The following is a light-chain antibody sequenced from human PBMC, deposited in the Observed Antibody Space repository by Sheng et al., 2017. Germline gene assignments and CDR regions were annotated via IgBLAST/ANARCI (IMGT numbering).Light chain of an antibody. V-gene: IGLV1-47*01. CDR3: SSHAGSNAFYV. CDR1: SSNIGNNY. Sequence: QSVLTQPPSASGTPGQRVTISCSGSSSNIGNNYLYWYQQLPGTAPKLLIYRNNQRPSGVPDRFSGSKSGTSASLTVSGLQAEDEADYYCSSHAGSNAFYVFGTGTKVTVL. CDR2: RNN. J-gene: IGLJ1*01.